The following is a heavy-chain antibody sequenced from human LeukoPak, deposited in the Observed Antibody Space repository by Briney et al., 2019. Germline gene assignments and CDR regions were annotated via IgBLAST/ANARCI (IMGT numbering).Heavy chain of an antibody. Sequence: PGGSLRLSCAASGFTVSSNYMSWVRQAPGKGLEWVSVIYSGGSTYYADSVKGRFTISRDNAKNSLYLQMNSLRDEDTAVYYCARDPLRSGCDYWGQGTLVTVSS. CDR2: IYSGGST. V-gene: IGHV3-53*01. CDR1: GFTVSSNY. J-gene: IGHJ4*02. D-gene: IGHD6-19*01. CDR3: ARDPLRSGCDY.